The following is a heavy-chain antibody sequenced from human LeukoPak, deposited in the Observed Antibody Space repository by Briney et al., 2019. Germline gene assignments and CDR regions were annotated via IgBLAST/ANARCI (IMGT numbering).Heavy chain of an antibody. V-gene: IGHV4-61*02. Sequence: SQTLSLTCTVSGGSISSGSYYWSWIRQPAGKGLEWIGRIYTSGSTNYNPSLKSRVTISVDTSKNQFSLKLSSVTAADTAVYYCARTPVRGVILWYFDYWGQGTLSPSPQ. CDR3: ARTPVRGVILWYFDY. CDR1: GGSISSGSYY. D-gene: IGHD3-10*01. J-gene: IGHJ4*02. CDR2: IYTSGST.